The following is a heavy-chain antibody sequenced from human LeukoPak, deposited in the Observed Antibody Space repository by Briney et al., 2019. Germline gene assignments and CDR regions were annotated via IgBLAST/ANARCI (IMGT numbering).Heavy chain of an antibody. D-gene: IGHD2-2*01. CDR3: ACRDLASTRSGP. CDR1: GYSFTNYW. J-gene: IGHJ5*02. Sequence: GESLKISCEAFGYSFTNYWIGWVRQMPGKDLGWMGVIYPGDSRTRYSPSFQGQVTISADKSTNTAYLQWNSLKASDTAIYYCACRDLASTRSGPWGQGTLVTVSS. V-gene: IGHV5-51*01. CDR2: IYPGDSRT.